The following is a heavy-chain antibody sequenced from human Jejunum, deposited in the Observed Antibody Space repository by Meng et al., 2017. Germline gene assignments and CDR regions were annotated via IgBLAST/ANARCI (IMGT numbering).Heavy chain of an antibody. Sequence: GGSLRLSCAASGFTPTSYWMHWVRQAPGKGLVWVSRINSDGTTTTYADSVKGRFTISRDIAMNTLYLQMNGLRAEDTAVYYCARGKYSSSTWFDAFDIWGQGTMVTVSS. CDR2: INSDGTTT. V-gene: IGHV3-74*01. D-gene: IGHD6-13*01. CDR3: ARGKYSSSTWFDAFDI. J-gene: IGHJ3*02. CDR1: GFTPTSYW.